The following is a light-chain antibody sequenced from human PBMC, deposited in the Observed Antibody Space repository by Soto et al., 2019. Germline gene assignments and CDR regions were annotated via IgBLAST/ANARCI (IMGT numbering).Light chain of an antibody. CDR2: EVS. CDR3: ISYTGSSTPYV. CDR1: SSDVGSYDH. Sequence: QSALTQPASVSGSPGQSITISCSGTSSDVGSYDHVAWYQRFPGKTPKLMIYEVSNRPSGVSSRFSGSKSGNTASLTISGLQAEDEADYYCISYTGSSTPYVFGSGTKVTVL. J-gene: IGLJ1*01. V-gene: IGLV2-14*01.